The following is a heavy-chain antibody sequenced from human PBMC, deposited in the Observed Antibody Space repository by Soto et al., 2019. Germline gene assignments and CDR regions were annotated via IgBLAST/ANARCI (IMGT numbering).Heavy chain of an antibody. Sequence: ASVKVSCKASRYSFTKFHIHWVRQAPGQGLERLGVIDPSSGATTYQQKFQGRVTMTRDASTSTVYMVLSDLRSEDTAVYYCARIAGRGLSYFDFWGQGTPVTVSS. V-gene: IGHV1-46*01. J-gene: IGHJ4*02. CDR3: ARIAGRGLSYFDF. CDR2: IDPSSGAT. CDR1: RYSFTKFH. D-gene: IGHD6-13*01.